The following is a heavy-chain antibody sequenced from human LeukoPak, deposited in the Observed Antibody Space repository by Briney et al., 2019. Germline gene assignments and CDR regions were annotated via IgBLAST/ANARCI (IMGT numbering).Heavy chain of an antibody. J-gene: IGHJ3*02. CDR2: ISYDGSNK. CDR1: GFTFSSYG. D-gene: IGHD1-26*01. Sequence: GMSLRLSCAASGFTFSSYGMHWVRQAPGKGLEWVAVISYDGSNKYYADSVKGRFTISRGRSTNTLYLQMHSLRVEDTAVYYCARDRPRGGSNDAFDIWGQGTMVTVSS. V-gene: IGHV3-30*03. CDR3: ARDRPRGGSNDAFDI.